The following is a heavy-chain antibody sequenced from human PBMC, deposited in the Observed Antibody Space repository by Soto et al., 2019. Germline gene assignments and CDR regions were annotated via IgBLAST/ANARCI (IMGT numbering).Heavy chain of an antibody. CDR1: GGSISSGGFY. D-gene: IGHD1-7*01. CDR2: IFNSGST. V-gene: IGHV4-31*03. CDR3: ARTGTTSAGHFDY. J-gene: IGHJ4*02. Sequence: SETLSLTCTVSGGSISSGGFYWSWIRQHPGKGLDWIGYIFNSGSTHYNPSLKSRVTMSVDTSKNQFSLRLNSVTAADTAVYYCARTGTTSAGHFDYWGQGTLVTVSS.